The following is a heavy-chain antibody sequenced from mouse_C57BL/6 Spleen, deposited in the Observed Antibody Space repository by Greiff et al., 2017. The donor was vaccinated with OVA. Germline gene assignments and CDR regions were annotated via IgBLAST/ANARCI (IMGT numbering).Heavy chain of an antibody. D-gene: IGHD2-3*01. V-gene: IGHV5-12*01. CDR1: GFTFSDYY. Sequence: DVKLVESGGGLVQPGGSLKLSCAASGFTFSDYYMYWVRQTPEKRLEWVAYISNGGGSTYYPETVKGRFTISRDNAKNTLYLQMSRLKSEDTAMYYCARFDGYYVAMDYWGKGTSVTVSS. CDR2: ISNGGGST. CDR3: ARFDGYYVAMDY. J-gene: IGHJ4*01.